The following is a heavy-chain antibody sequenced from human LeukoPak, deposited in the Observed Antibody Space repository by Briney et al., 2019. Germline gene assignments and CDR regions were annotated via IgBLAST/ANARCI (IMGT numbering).Heavy chain of an antibody. D-gene: IGHD1-26*01. Sequence: GESLKISCKGSGYSFTSYWIGWVRQMPGKGLEWMRIIYPGDSDTRYSPSFQGQVTISADKSISTAYLQWSSLKASDTAMYYCARLKLVGATRGWFDPWGQGTLVTVSS. CDR1: GYSFTSYW. CDR3: ARLKLVGATRGWFDP. CDR2: IYPGDSDT. J-gene: IGHJ5*02. V-gene: IGHV5-51*01.